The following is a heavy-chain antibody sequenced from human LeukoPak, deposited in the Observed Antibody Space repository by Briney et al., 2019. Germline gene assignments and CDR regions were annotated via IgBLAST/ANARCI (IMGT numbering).Heavy chain of an antibody. V-gene: IGHV1-18*01. CDR2: ISAYNGNT. D-gene: IGHD3-9*01. CDR3: AREGYFDWLLPTFDAFDI. CDR1: GYTFTSYG. J-gene: IGHJ3*02. Sequence: ASVKVSCKASGYTFTSYGISWVRQAPGQGLEWMGWISAYNGNTNYAQKLQGRVTMTTDTSTSTAYMELRRLRSDDTAVYYCAREGYFDWLLPTFDAFDIWGQGTMVTVSS.